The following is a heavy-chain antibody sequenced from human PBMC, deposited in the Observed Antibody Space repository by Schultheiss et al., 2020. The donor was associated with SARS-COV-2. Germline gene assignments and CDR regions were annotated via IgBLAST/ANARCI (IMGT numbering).Heavy chain of an antibody. CDR1: GYSFTSYW. CDR3: ARPVVAATRIRYFDL. CDR2: IYPGDSDT. V-gene: IGHV5-51*01. Sequence: GESLKISCKGSGYSFTSYWIGWVRQMPGKGLEWMGIIYPGDSDTRYSPSFQGQVTISADKSISTAYLQWSSLKASDTAMYYCARPVVAATRIRYFDLWGRGTLVTVSS. D-gene: IGHD2-15*01. J-gene: IGHJ2*01.